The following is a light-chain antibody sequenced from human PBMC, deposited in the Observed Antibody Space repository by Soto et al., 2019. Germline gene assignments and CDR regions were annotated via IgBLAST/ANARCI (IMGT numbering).Light chain of an antibody. CDR2: GAS. J-gene: IGKJ2*01. CDR1: QSVSSN. Sequence: ELVMTQSPATLSVSPGEGATLSCRASQSVSSNLAWYQQKPGHPPSLLIYGASTRATGIRARFSGSGSGTEFTLSIRGLQSADFAVYYCQQYNYWPSFGQGTNVEIK. CDR3: QQYNYWPS. V-gene: IGKV3-15*01.